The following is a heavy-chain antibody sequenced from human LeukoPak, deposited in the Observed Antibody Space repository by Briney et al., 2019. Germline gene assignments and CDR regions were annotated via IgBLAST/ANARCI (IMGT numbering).Heavy chain of an antibody. Sequence: GGSLRLSCAASGFTFSDYAMSWVRQAPGKGLQWVSAISGGGGSTYYADSVKGRFTISRDNSKSTLYLQMNSLRAEDTAVYYCATSPQYSNFSWGQGALVTVSS. J-gene: IGHJ5*02. D-gene: IGHD6-6*01. CDR2: ISGGGGST. V-gene: IGHV3-23*01. CDR3: ATSPQYSNFS. CDR1: GFTFSDYA.